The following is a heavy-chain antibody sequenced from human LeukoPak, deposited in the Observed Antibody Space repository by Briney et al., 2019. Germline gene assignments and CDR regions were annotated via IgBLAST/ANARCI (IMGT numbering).Heavy chain of an antibody. Sequence: GGSLRLSCAASGFTFSSYGMHWVRQAPGKGLEWVAFIRYDGSNKYYADSVKGRFTISRDNSKNTLYLQMNSLRAEDTAVYYCAKDQPDWDWNSPTFDYWGQGTLVTVSS. J-gene: IGHJ4*02. V-gene: IGHV3-30*02. CDR2: IRYDGSNK. D-gene: IGHD1-7*01. CDR1: GFTFSSYG. CDR3: AKDQPDWDWNSPTFDY.